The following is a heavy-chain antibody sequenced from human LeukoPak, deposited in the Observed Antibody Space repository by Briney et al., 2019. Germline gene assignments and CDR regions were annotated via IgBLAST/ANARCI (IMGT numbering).Heavy chain of an antibody. CDR3: ARRGGSTAFDI. V-gene: IGHV3-48*01. CDR2: ISSSSTI. CDR1: GFTFSSYS. J-gene: IGHJ3*02. Sequence: GGSLRLSCAASGFTFSSYSMNWVRQAPGEGLEWVSYISSSSTIYYADSVKGRFTISRDNAKNSLYLQVNSLRAEDTAVYYCARRGGSTAFDIWGQGTMVTVSS. D-gene: IGHD2-2*01.